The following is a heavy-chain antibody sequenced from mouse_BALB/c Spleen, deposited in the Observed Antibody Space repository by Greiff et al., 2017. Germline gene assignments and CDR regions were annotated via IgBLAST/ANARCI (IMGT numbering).Heavy chain of an antibody. CDR1: GFNIKDTY. Sequence: VHVKQSGAELVKPGASVKLSCTASGFNIKDTYMHWVKQRPEQGLEWIGRIDPANGNTKYDPKFQGKATITADTSPNTAYLQLSSLTSEDTAVYYCARRWLGDYWGQGTSVTVSS. D-gene: IGHD2-3*01. CDR2: IDPANGNT. J-gene: IGHJ4*01. V-gene: IGHV14-3*02. CDR3: ARRWLGDY.